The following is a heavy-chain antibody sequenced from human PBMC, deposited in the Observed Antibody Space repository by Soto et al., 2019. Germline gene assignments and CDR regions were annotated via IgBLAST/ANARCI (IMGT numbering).Heavy chain of an antibody. CDR1: GYTFTNYY. Sequence: ASVKVSCKASGYTFTNYYMHWLRQAPGQGLEWMGWMNPRSGGSKYAQAFQDRVTMTRDASIGTAYMEMTSLRHGDTAVYFCEIDVGSGELSVVWGQGTTVTVSS. D-gene: IGHD3-10*01. V-gene: IGHV1-2*02. J-gene: IGHJ6*02. CDR3: EIDVGSGELSVV. CDR2: MNPRSGGS.